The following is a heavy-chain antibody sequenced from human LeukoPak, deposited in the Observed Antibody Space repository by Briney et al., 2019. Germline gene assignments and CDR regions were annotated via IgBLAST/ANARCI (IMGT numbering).Heavy chain of an antibody. CDR1: GGSISSGSYY. CDR3: ARGGSGYYDTSGYRN. J-gene: IGHJ4*02. CDR2: IYTSGST. V-gene: IGHV4-61*02. D-gene: IGHD3-22*01. Sequence: PSQTLSLTCTVSGGSISSGSYYWSWIRQPAGKGLEWIGRIYTSGSTNYNPSLKSRVTISVDTSKNQFSLKLSSVTAADTAVYYCARGGSGYYDTSGYRNWGQGTLVTVSS.